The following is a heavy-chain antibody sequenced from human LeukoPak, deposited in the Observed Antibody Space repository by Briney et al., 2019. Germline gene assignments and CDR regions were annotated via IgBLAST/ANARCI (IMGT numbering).Heavy chain of an antibody. CDR1: GFTFDDYA. D-gene: IGHD3-10*01. J-gene: IGHJ4*02. CDR2: ISRNSGSI. V-gene: IGHV3-9*01. Sequence: GGSLRLSCAASGFTFDDYAMHWVRQAPGKGLEWVSGISRNSGSIGYADSVKGRFTISRDNAKNSLYLQMNSLRVEDTALYYCAKDSFSHGSGSYYDSWGQGTLVTVSS. CDR3: AKDSFSHGSGSYYDS.